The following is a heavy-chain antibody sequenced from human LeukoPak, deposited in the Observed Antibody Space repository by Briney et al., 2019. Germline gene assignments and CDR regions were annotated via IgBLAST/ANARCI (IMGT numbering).Heavy chain of an antibody. CDR3: ARGAPRAYCSTTSCWGAFDI. CDR1: GFTFSSYS. J-gene: IGHJ3*02. D-gene: IGHD2-2*01. Sequence: GGSLRLSCAASGFTFSSYSMNWVRQAPGKGLEWVSYITSSSSTIYYADSVKGRFTISRDNAKNSLYLQTNGLRGEDTAVYYCARGAPRAYCSTTSCWGAFDIWGQGTMVTVSS. V-gene: IGHV3-48*01. CDR2: ITSSSSTI.